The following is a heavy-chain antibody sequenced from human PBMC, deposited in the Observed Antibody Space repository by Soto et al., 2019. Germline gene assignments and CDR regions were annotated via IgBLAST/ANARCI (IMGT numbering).Heavy chain of an antibody. V-gene: IGHV3-30*03. CDR1: GFTVSTYG. CDR3: TGEVASGY. D-gene: IGHD2-8*02. J-gene: IGHJ4*02. CDR2: ISRDGGTK. Sequence: QVQLVESGGGVVQAGRSLRLSCAVSGFTVSTYGMHWVRQAPGKGLEWVEVISRDGGTKYYADSVKGRFTISRDNSRNTLFLEMNSLRGDDMAVYYCTGEVASGYWGQGTLVTVSS.